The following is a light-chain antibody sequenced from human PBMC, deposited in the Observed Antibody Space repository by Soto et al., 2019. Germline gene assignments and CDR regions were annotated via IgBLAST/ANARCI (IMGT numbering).Light chain of an antibody. V-gene: IGLV2-14*01. Sequence: QSALTQPASVSGSPGQSIAISCTGSSSDIGDYNYVSWYQQHPGKAPKLMIYDVSNRPSGVSNRFSGSMSGHTASLTISGLQPEDEADYYCSSYTGSSTVVFGGGTKLTVL. CDR2: DVS. J-gene: IGLJ2*01. CDR1: SSDIGDYNY. CDR3: SSYTGSSTVV.